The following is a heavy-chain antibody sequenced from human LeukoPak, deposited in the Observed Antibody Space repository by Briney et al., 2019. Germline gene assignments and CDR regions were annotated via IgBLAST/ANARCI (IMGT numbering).Heavy chain of an antibody. J-gene: IGHJ4*02. CDR2: IYYSGST. Sequence: SETLSLTCTVSGGSISSGDYYWSWIRQPPGKGLEWIGYIYYSGSTNYNPSLKSRVTISVDTSKNQFSLKLSSVTAADTAVYYCARLKYSFGYAWEPFDYWGQGTLVTVSS. V-gene: IGHV4-61*08. CDR3: ARLKYSFGYAWEPFDY. D-gene: IGHD5-18*01. CDR1: GGSISSGDYY.